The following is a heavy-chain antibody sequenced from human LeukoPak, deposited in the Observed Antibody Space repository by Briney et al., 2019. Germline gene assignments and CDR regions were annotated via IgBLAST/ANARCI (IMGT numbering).Heavy chain of an antibody. CDR1: GFTFSSYW. V-gene: IGHV3-7*03. J-gene: IGHJ6*02. CDR2: IKQDGSEK. Sequence: GGSLRLSCAASGFTFSSYWMSWVRQALGKGLEWVANIKQDGSEKYYVDSVKGRFTISRDNAKNSLYLQMSNLRAEDTAVYFCARGGGLDVWGQGTTVTVSS. CDR3: ARGGGLDV. D-gene: IGHD3-16*01.